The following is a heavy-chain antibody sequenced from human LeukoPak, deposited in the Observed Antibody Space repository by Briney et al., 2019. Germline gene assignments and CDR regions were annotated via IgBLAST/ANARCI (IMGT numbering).Heavy chain of an antibody. CDR3: AKDRSFGYSSGWYSV. CDR2: TRGSGSTA. Sequence: GGSLRLSCAGSGFTFSNYAMNWVRQAPGKGLEWVSTTRGSGSTAYYADSVKGRFTISRDNSKNTLYLQMNSLRAEDTAVYYCAKDRSFGYSSGWYSVWGQGTLVTVSS. D-gene: IGHD6-19*01. J-gene: IGHJ4*02. CDR1: GFTFSNYA. V-gene: IGHV3-23*01.